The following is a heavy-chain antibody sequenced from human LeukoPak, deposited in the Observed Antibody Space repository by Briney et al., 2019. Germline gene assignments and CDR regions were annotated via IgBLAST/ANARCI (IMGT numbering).Heavy chain of an antibody. Sequence: LSGGSLRLSCAASGFTFSSYSMSWVRQAPGKGLEWVAFIRYDGSNKYYADSVKGRFTISRDNSKNTLYLQMNSLRAEDTAVYYCAKDLLLRGNWFDPWGQGTLVTVSS. J-gene: IGHJ5*02. D-gene: IGHD3-22*01. CDR3: AKDLLLRGNWFDP. CDR2: IRYDGSNK. V-gene: IGHV3-30*02. CDR1: GFTFSSYS.